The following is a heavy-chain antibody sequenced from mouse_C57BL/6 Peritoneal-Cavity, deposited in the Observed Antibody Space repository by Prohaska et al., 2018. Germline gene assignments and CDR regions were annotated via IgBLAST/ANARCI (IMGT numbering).Heavy chain of an antibody. CDR1: GFSFNTYA. CDR3: VRTRGYAMDY. J-gene: IGHJ4*01. CDR2: IRSKSNNYAT. V-gene: IGHV10-1*01. Sequence: EVQLVESGGGLVQPNGSLKLSCAASGFSFNTYAMNWVRQAPGKGLEWVARIRSKSNNYATYYADSVKDRFTITRDDSESMLYLQMNNLKTEDTAMYYCVRTRGYAMDYWGQGTSVTVSS.